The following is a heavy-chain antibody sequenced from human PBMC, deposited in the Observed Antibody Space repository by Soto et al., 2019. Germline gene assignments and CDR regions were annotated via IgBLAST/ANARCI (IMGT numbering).Heavy chain of an antibody. D-gene: IGHD5-12*01. CDR3: PRMPGGGWQRFFDY. Sequence: EVKLLESGGALVQPGGSLRLSCEASGFTFIDHDMSWVRQAPGKGLEWVSSITVGGAQKDYGQSVKGRFTISRDNSNDPWFLQMDSRQVEDTAIYYCPRMPGGGWQRFFDYWGQGTVVTVSS. V-gene: IGHV3-23*01. CDR1: GFTFIDHD. CDR2: ITVGGAQK. J-gene: IGHJ4*02.